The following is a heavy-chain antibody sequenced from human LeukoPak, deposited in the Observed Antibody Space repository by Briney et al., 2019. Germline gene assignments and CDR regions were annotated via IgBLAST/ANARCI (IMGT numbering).Heavy chain of an antibody. J-gene: IGHJ3*02. V-gene: IGHV4-30-4*08. CDR1: GVSMSSGAFY. CDR2: IYYSGST. D-gene: IGHD4-17*01. CDR3: ARAFPFDDYGDPDAFDI. Sequence: SETLSLTCTVSGVSMSSGAFYCSWIRQHPGKGLEWIGNIYYSGSTYYNPSLKSRVTISVDRSKNQFSLKLTSVTAADTAVYYCARAFPFDDYGDPDAFDIWGQGTMVTVSS.